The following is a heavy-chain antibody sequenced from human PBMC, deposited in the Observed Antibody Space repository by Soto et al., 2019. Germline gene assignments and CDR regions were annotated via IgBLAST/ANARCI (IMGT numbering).Heavy chain of an antibody. Sequence: ASVKVSCKASGGTFTNYAFSWVRQAPGQGLEWTGWINPFDGSRMFAQSFQGRVTMTRDTSTSTVYMEVSSLRSEDTAVYYCSRVDPGETSPFDHWGQGTLVTVSS. CDR1: GGTFTNYA. D-gene: IGHD3-10*01. CDR2: INPFDGSR. CDR3: SRVDPGETSPFDH. V-gene: IGHV1-46*03. J-gene: IGHJ4*02.